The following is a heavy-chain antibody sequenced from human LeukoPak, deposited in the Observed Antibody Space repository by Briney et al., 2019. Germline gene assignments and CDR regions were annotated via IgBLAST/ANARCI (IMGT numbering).Heavy chain of an antibody. CDR1: GFTFSTYS. V-gene: IGHV3-48*01. CDR2: ISSTSSTI. CDR3: AKGGGNGDLSN. J-gene: IGHJ4*02. D-gene: IGHD4-17*01. Sequence: GGSLRLSCAASGFTFSTYSMNWVRQAPGKGLEWISYISSTSSTIDYADSVKGRFTISRDNPKNTLYLQMNSLRAEDTAVYYCAKGGGNGDLSNWGQGTLVTVSS.